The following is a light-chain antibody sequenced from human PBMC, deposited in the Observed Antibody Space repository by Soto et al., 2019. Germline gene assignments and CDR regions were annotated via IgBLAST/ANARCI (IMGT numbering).Light chain of an antibody. CDR3: QQFGGSPPYT. CDR2: GAS. J-gene: IGKJ2*01. CDR1: QSVSSSF. Sequence: EIVLTQSPGTLSLSPGERATLSGRASQSVSSSFLAWYQQKPGQAPRLLIHGASSRATGIPDRFSGSGSGTDFTLTISRLEPEDFAVYYCQQFGGSPPYTFGQGTKLDIK. V-gene: IGKV3-20*01.